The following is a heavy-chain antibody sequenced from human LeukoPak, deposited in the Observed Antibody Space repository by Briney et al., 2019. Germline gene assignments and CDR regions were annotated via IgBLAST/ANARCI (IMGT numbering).Heavy chain of an antibody. J-gene: IGHJ4*02. CDR1: GFTFSSQW. Sequence: GGSLRLSCAASGFTFSSQWVNWVRQAPGKGLEWVANIKQDGSEENYVDSAKGRFTISRDNAKNSLFLQMNSLRAEDTAVYYCVVVPAAASSWVDYWGQGTLVTVSS. CDR3: VVVPAAASSWVDY. D-gene: IGHD2-2*01. V-gene: IGHV3-7*05. CDR2: IKQDGSEE.